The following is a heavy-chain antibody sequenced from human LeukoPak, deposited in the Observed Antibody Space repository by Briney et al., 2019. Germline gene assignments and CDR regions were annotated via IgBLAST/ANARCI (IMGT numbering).Heavy chain of an antibody. V-gene: IGHV1-18*01. J-gene: IGHJ4*02. CDR2: ISAHNGNT. CDR3: ARDGYFDY. D-gene: IGHD6-13*01. CDR1: NYIFSTYG. Sequence: ASVKVSCKASNYIFSTYGIAWVRQAPGQGLEWMGWISAHNGNTNYAQKLQDRVSMTTDTSTSTAYMELRSLRSSDTAAYYCARDGYFDYWGQGTLVTVSS.